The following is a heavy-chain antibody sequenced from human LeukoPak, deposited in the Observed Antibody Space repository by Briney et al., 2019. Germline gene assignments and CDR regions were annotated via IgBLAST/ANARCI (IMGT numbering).Heavy chain of an antibody. CDR1: GFTFSTYA. V-gene: IGHV3-23*01. J-gene: IGHJ5*02. D-gene: IGHD1-1*01. CDR2: ITSGLTT. Sequence: PGGSLRLTCAASGFTFSTYAMTWVRQAPGKGLEWVSTITSGLTTYYADSVRGRFTISRDNSKSTVYLQMYSLRAEDTALYYCAKDYPDLTPPTTTLGPFFVAWGPRTLVTVSS. CDR3: AKDYPDLTPPTTTLGPFFVA.